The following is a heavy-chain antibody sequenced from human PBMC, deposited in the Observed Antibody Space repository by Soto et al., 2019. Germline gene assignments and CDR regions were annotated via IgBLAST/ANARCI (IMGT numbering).Heavy chain of an antibody. V-gene: IGHV5-51*01. CDR1: GHIFSNYW. J-gene: IGHJ4*02. D-gene: IGHD3-22*01. CDR2: IYPGDSDT. Sequence: GESLKISCKGSGHIFSNYWIGWVRQMPGKGLEWMGIIYPGDSDTRYSPSFQGQVTITVDKSINTAYLQWIRLKASDTAIYYCARQRLWGTSGYYYFENWGQGTLVTVSS. CDR3: ARQRLWGTSGYYYFEN.